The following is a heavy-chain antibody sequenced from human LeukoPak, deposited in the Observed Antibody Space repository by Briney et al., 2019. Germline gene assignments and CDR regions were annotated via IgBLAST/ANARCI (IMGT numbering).Heavy chain of an antibody. V-gene: IGHV3-30*02. CDR2: IRYDGSDK. J-gene: IGHJ4*02. D-gene: IGHD1-1*01. CDR1: GFSFNYYG. Sequence: GGSLRLSCSASGFSFNYYGMHWVRQPPGKGLEWVAFIRYDGSDKYYADSLKGRFTISRDNAKNTLYLQMNSLRAEDTAVYYCARYCTFRTCSGTKFDSWGQGTLVTVSS. CDR3: ARYCTFRTCSGTKFDS.